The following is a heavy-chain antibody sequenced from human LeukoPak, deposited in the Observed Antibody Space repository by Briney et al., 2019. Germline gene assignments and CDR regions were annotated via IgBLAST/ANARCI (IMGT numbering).Heavy chain of an antibody. Sequence: PGGSLRLSCAASGFTFSAYSMSWVRQAPGKGLEWVANIKQDGSEKYYVGSVKGRFTISRDNAKNSLYLQMNSLRAEDTAVYYCAGDPGPRVPPGSYSDYWGQGTLVTVSS. J-gene: IGHJ4*02. CDR1: GFTFSAYS. CDR2: IKQDGSEK. V-gene: IGHV3-7*01. D-gene: IGHD1-26*01. CDR3: AGDPGPRVPPGSYSDY.